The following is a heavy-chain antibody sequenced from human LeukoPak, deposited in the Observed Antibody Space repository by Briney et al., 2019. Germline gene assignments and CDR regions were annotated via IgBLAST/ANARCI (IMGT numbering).Heavy chain of an antibody. CDR1: GFTVSSKH. J-gene: IGHJ4*02. Sequence: GGSLRLSCAASGFTVSSKHMSGVREARGEGVEGVSVIYSGGSTYYADSVEGRFTISRDNSKNTLYRQMNSLRVEDTAVYYCAREVEISCYCDYWGEGTLVTVSS. D-gene: IGHD3-22*01. V-gene: IGHV3-53*01. CDR2: IYSGGST. CDR3: AREVEISCYCDY.